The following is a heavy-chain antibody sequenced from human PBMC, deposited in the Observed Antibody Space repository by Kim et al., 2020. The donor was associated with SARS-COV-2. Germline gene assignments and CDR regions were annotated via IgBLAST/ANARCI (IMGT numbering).Heavy chain of an antibody. D-gene: IGHD3-10*01. V-gene: IGHV3-30*04. Sequence: GGSLRLSCAASGFTFSSYAMRWVRQAPGKGLEWVAVISYDGSNKYYADSVKGRFTISRDNSKNTLYLQMNSLRTEDTAVYYCAGHLSGSGRYSYWGQGTL. CDR1: GFTFSSYA. CDR2: ISYDGSNK. CDR3: AGHLSGSGRYSY. J-gene: IGHJ4*02.